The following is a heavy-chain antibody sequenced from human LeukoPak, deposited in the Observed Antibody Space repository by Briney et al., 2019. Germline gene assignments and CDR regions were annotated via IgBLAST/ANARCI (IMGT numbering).Heavy chain of an antibody. V-gene: IGHV1-2*02. Sequence: ASVKVSCKASGYTFTGYYMHWVRQAPGQGLEWMGWINPNSGGTNYAQKFQGRVTMTRDTSISTAHMELSSLRSEDTAVYYCARPISGYYYAFDYWGQGTLVTVSS. CDR3: ARPISGYYYAFDY. CDR2: INPNSGGT. J-gene: IGHJ4*02. D-gene: IGHD3-22*01. CDR1: GYTFTGYY.